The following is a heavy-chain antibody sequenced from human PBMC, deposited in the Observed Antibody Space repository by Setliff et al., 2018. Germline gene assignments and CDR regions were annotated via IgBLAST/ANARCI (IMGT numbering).Heavy chain of an antibody. Sequence: GESLKISCTGSGYSFTNYWSGWVRQMPGKGLEWMGIIYPDDSDATYSPSFRVQVTISVDKSISTAYLQWSSLKASDTAMYYCARQYYNFWSGYSPKKGWFDPWGQGTLVTVSS. CDR2: IYPDDSDA. CDR1: GYSFTNYW. J-gene: IGHJ5*02. V-gene: IGHV5-51*01. D-gene: IGHD3-3*01. CDR3: ARQYYNFWSGYSPKKGWFDP.